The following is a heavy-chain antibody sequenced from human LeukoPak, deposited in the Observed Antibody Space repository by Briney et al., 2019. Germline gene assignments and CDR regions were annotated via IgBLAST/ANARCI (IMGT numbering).Heavy chain of an antibody. V-gene: IGHV1-46*01. CDR3: ARWWDDGSGYSYYYGMDV. J-gene: IGHJ6*02. Sequence: GASVTVSCTASGGTFSSYAISWVRQAPGQGLEWMGVINPGDGTTSYAQKFQGRVTMTRDTSTSTVYMELSSLRSDDTAVYYCARWWDDGSGYSYYYGMDVWGQGTTVTVSS. CDR2: INPGDGTT. D-gene: IGHD3-22*01. CDR1: GGTFSSYA.